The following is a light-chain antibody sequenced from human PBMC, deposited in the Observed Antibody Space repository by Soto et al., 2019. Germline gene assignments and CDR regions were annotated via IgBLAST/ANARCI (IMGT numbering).Light chain of an antibody. V-gene: IGKV2-28*01. CDR3: MQALQGPPT. J-gene: IGKJ1*01. Sequence: DIVMTQSPLSLPVTPGESASISCRSSQSLLGSNGYNYLDWYVQKPGQSPQLLISLASNRASGATDRFSGSGSGTDFTLKISRVEAEDVGVYHCMQALQGPPTFGQGTKVDIK. CDR2: LAS. CDR1: QSLLGSNGYNY.